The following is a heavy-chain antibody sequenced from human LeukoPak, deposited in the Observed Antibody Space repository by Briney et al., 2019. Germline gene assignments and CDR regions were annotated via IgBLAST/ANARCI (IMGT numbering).Heavy chain of an antibody. CDR2: IRYDGSNK. J-gene: IGHJ3*02. V-gene: IGHV3-30*02. CDR3: ARALSWELGAAAAFDI. CDR1: GFTFSSYG. D-gene: IGHD1-26*01. Sequence: GGSLRLSCAASGFTFSSYGMHWVRQAPGKGLEWVAFIRYDGSNKYYADSVKGRFTISRDNAKNSLYLQMNSLRAEDTALYYCARALSWELGAAAAFDIWGQGTMVTVSS.